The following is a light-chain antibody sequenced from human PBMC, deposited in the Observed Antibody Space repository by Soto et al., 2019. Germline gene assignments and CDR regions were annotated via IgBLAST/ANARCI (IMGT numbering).Light chain of an antibody. Sequence: DIQMTQSPSSLSASVGDRVTITCRASQGISNYLSGYQQKPGKVPKLLIYAASTLQSGVTSRFSGSGSVTDFTITISSQQPEDFATSYCHKYNSAPITLGPVTKVDIK. CDR3: HKYNSAPIT. V-gene: IGKV1-27*01. CDR1: QGISNY. CDR2: AAS. J-gene: IGKJ3*01.